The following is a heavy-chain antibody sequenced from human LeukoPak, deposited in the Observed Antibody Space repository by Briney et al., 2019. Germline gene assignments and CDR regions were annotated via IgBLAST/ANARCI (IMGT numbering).Heavy chain of an antibody. V-gene: IGHV3-74*01. Sequence: GGSLRLSCAASGFTFSSYWMHWVRQAPGKGLVWVSRITSDGSSTNYADSVKGRFTISTDEAKNTLYLQMNSLRAEDTAVYYCARDLLAGAFDIWGQGTMVTVPS. J-gene: IGHJ3*02. CDR2: ITSDGSST. CDR1: GFTFSSYW. CDR3: ARDLLAGAFDI.